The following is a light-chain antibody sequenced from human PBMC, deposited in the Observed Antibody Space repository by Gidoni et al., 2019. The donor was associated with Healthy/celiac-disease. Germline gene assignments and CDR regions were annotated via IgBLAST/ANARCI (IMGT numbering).Light chain of an antibody. J-gene: IGLJ3*02. Sequence: QSALTQPRSVSGSPGQSGPISCTGTSSDVGGYNYVSWYQQHPGKAPKLMIYDVSQRPSGVPDRFSGSKSGNTASLTISGLQAEYEADYYCCSYAGSYTPNWVFGGGTKLTVL. V-gene: IGLV2-11*01. CDR1: SSDVGGYNY. CDR2: DVS. CDR3: CSYAGSYTPNWV.